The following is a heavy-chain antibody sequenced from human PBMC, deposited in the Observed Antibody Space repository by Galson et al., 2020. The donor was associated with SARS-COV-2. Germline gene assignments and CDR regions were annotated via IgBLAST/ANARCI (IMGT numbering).Heavy chain of an antibody. CDR2: ISSSSYI. D-gene: IGHD5-12*01. Sequence: GGSLRLSCAASGFTFSSYSMNWVRQAPGKGLEWVSSISSSSYIYYADSVKGRFTISRDNAKNSLYLQMNSLRAEDTAVYYCARERRDGYNYYFDYWGQGTLVTVSS. CDR1: GFTFSSYS. V-gene: IGHV3-21*01. CDR3: ARERRDGYNYYFDY. J-gene: IGHJ4*02.